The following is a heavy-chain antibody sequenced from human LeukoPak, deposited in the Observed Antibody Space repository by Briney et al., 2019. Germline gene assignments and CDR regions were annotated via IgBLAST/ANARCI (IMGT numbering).Heavy chain of an antibody. Sequence: ASVKVSCKASGYTFTSYDINWVRQATGQGLEWMGWMNPNSGNTGYAQKFQGRVTMTRNTSISTAYMGLSSLRSEDTAVYYCARGVFYGDYVGDYYYMDVWGKGTTVTVSS. D-gene: IGHD4-17*01. CDR2: MNPNSGNT. J-gene: IGHJ6*03. CDR3: ARGVFYGDYVGDYYYMDV. CDR1: GYTFTSYD. V-gene: IGHV1-8*01.